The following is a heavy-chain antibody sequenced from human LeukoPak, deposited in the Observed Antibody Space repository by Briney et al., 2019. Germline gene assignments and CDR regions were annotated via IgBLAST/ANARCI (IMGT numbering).Heavy chain of an antibody. CDR3: ARAPNRGWLLLAFDY. CDR1: GYTLTELS. Sequence: ASVKVSCKVSGYTLTELSMHWVRQAPGQGLEWMGGIIPIFGTANYAQKFQGRVTITADESTSTAYMELSSLRSEDTAVYYCARAPNRGWLLLAFDYWGQGTLVTVSS. J-gene: IGHJ4*02. V-gene: IGHV1-69*13. D-gene: IGHD3-22*01. CDR2: IIPIFGTA.